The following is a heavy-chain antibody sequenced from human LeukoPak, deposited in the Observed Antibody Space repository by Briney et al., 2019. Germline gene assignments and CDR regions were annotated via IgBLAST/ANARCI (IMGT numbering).Heavy chain of an antibody. D-gene: IGHD3-22*01. CDR3: ARNGYYSNLFDY. Sequence: ASVKVSCKASGYTFTGYYMHWVRQAPGQGLEWMGWINPNSGGINYAQKFQGRVTMTRDTSISTAYMELSRLRSDDTAVYYCARNGYYSNLFDYWGQGTLVTVSS. CDR1: GYTFTGYY. J-gene: IGHJ4*02. V-gene: IGHV1-2*02. CDR2: INPNSGGI.